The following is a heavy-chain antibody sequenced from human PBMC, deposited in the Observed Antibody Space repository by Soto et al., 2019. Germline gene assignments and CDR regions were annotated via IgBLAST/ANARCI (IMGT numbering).Heavy chain of an antibody. V-gene: IGHV3-7*04. D-gene: IGHD3-16*01. CDR2: IKQDGSEK. CDR1: GFTFSSYW. Sequence: EVQLVESGGGLVQPGGSLRLSCAASGFTFSSYWMSWVRQAPGKGLEWVANIKQDGSEKYYVDSVKGRFTISRDNAKNSLYLQMNSLRAEDTAVYYCAREGFRGVMSYYGMEVWGHGTTVTVSS. CDR3: AREGFRGVMSYYGMEV. J-gene: IGHJ6*02.